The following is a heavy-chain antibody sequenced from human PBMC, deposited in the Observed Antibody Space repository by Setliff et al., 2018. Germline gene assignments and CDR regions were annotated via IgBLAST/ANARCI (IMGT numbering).Heavy chain of an antibody. CDR1: GGSISSGDYH. D-gene: IGHD5-18*01. CDR3: ARLKTAMVDF. J-gene: IGHJ4*02. CDR2: LYYSGTT. Sequence: TSETLSLTCTVSGGSISSGDYHWGWIRQPPGRRLEWIGSLYYSGTTYCNPSLNSRVTISMDTSTNQFSLKLSSVTAADTAVYYCARLKTAMVDFWGQGTLVTVSS. V-gene: IGHV4-39*01.